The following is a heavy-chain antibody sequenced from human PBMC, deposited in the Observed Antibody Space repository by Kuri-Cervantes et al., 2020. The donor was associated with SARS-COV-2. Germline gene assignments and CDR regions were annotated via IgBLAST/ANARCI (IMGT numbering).Heavy chain of an antibody. CDR1: DDSISSSNW. V-gene: IGHV4-4*02. Sequence: SETLSLTWAVSDDSISSSNWWSWVRQPPGKGLEWIGEIYHSGSTYYNPSLKSRVIISVDKSKNQFSLKLSSVTAADTAVYYCARALPGNWFDPWGQGTLVTVSS. CDR2: IYHSGST. CDR3: ARALPGNWFDP. J-gene: IGHJ5*02.